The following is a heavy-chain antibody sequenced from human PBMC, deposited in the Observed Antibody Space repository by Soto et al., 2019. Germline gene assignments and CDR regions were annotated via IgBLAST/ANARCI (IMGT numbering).Heavy chain of an antibody. V-gene: IGHV3-48*02. D-gene: IGHD3-22*01. Sequence: TGGSLRLSCAASGFTFSSYGMNWVRQAPGRGLEWVSYISSSSSPIYYADSVKGRFTISRDNAKNSLYLQMSSLRDEDTAVYYCARDNYESHHAFDIWGQGTMVTVSS. J-gene: IGHJ3*02. CDR2: ISSSSSPI. CDR1: GFTFSSYG. CDR3: ARDNYESHHAFDI.